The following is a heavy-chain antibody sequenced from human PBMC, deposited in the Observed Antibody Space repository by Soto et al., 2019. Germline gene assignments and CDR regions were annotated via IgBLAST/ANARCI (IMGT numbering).Heavy chain of an antibody. D-gene: IGHD3-22*01. J-gene: IGHJ5*02. CDR3: ARVFKYYDSSGLNWFDP. Sequence: ASVKVSCKASGYTFTGYYMHWVRQAPGQGLEWMGWINPNSGGTNYAQKFQGRVTMTRDTSISTAYMELSRLRSDDTAAYYCARVFKYYDSSGLNWFDPWGQGTLVTVYS. CDR1: GYTFTGYY. CDR2: INPNSGGT. V-gene: IGHV1-2*02.